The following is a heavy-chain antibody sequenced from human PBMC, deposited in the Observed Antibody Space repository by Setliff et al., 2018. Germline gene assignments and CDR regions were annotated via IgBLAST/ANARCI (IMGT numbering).Heavy chain of an antibody. V-gene: IGHV3-33*08. CDR3: ARSMFSGYLPLGGKYSMGV. Sequence: PGGSLRLSCAASGFTFSTYRMHWVRQAPGKGLEWVAVIWDDGVKKYHADSVKGRFSMSRDISRNTLYLQMNRLTVEDTAVYYCARSMFSGYLPLGGKYSMGVWGKGTMVTVSS. CDR2: IWDDGVKK. D-gene: IGHD3-22*01. J-gene: IGHJ6*03. CDR1: GFTFSTYR.